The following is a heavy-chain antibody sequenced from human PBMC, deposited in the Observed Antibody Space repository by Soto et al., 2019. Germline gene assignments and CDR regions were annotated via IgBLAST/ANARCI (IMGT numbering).Heavy chain of an antibody. CDR1: GFTFSSYG. Sequence: PGGSLRLSCAASGFTFSSYGMHWVRQAPGKGLEWVAVISYDGSNKYYADSVKGRFTISRDNSKNTLYLQMNSLRAEDTAVYYCAKDQYAFDICGQGTMVTV. CDR2: ISYDGSNK. CDR3: AKDQYAFDI. J-gene: IGHJ3*02. V-gene: IGHV3-30*18.